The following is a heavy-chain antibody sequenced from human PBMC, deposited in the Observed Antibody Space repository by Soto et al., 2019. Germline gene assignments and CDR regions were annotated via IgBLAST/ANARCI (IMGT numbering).Heavy chain of an antibody. V-gene: IGHV3-48*01. CDR1: GFTFSSYS. CDR2: ISSSSSTT. Sequence: GGSLRLSCAASGFTFSSYSMNWVRQAPGKGLEWVLYISSSSSTTYYADSVKGRFTISRDNSKNTLYLQMNSLRAEDTAVYYCAKDRYCSSTSCPGTAFDIWGQGTMVTV. CDR3: AKDRYCSSTSCPGTAFDI. J-gene: IGHJ3*02. D-gene: IGHD2-2*01.